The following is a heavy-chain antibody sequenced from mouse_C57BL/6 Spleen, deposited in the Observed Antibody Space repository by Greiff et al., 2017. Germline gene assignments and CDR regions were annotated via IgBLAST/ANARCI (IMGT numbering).Heavy chain of an antibody. Sequence: QVTLKESGPGILQSSQTLSLTCSFSGFSLSTSGMGVSWIRQPSGKGLEWLAHIYWDDDKRYNPSLKSRLTISKDTSRNQVFLKITSVDTADTATYYCARRGLTTVDWYFDVWGTGTTVTVSS. CDR3: ARRGLTTVDWYFDV. CDR1: GFSLSTSGMG. V-gene: IGHV8-12*01. J-gene: IGHJ1*03. D-gene: IGHD1-1*01. CDR2: IYWDDDK.